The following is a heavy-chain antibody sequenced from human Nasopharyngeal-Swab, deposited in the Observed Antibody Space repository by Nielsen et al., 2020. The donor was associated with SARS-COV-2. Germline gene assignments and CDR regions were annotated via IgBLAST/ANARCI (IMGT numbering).Heavy chain of an antibody. CDR1: GGSFSGYY. D-gene: IGHD6-13*01. CDR3: ARSPPALVPSYYYYYYMDV. CDR2: INHSGST. J-gene: IGHJ6*03. Sequence: SETLSLTCAVYGGSFSGYYWSWIRQPPGKGLEWIGEINHSGSTNYNPSLKSRVTISVDTSKNQFSLKLSSVTAADTAVYYCARSPPALVPSYYYYYYMDVWGKGTTVTVSS. V-gene: IGHV4-34*01.